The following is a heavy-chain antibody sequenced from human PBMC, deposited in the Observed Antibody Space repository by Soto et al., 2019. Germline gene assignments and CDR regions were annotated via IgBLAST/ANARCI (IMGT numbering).Heavy chain of an antibody. CDR3: VRDYYDTSGYPNTFDM. CDR2: IGSRTSDI. CDR1: GFTLSRHT. V-gene: IGHV3-21*01. J-gene: IGHJ3*02. Sequence: GGSLRLSCAASGFTLSRHTMNWVRQAPGKGLEWVSFIGSRTSDIYYADSVKGRFTISRDNAKNSLYLDLTRLRAEDTAVYFCVRDYYDTSGYPNTFDMWGQGTMVTVSS. D-gene: IGHD3-22*01.